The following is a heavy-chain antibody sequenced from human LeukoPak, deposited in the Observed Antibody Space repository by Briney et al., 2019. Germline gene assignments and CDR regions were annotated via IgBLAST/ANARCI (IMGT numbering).Heavy chain of an antibody. CDR3: ARDTRSSYLQYYFDY. D-gene: IGHD5-24*01. CDR2: ISPDSGRT. Sequence: GASVKVSCKASGYTFTGYYMHWVRQAPGQGLEWIGWISPDSGRTGFAQKFQGRVTMTRDTSISTAYMELSRLGYDDTAVYYCARDTRSSYLQYYFDYWGQGTLVTVSS. CDR1: GYTFTGYY. J-gene: IGHJ4*02. V-gene: IGHV1-2*02.